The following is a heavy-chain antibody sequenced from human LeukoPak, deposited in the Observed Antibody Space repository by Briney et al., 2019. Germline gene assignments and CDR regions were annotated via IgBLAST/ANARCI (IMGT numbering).Heavy chain of an antibody. CDR2: INHSGRS. D-gene: IGHD2-2*01. CDR1: GGSFRGYY. V-gene: IGHV4-34*01. Sequence: SETLSLTCAVYGGSFRGYYWTWIRQIPGKGLEWVGEINHSGRSNYNPSLKSRVTISVDTSKDQFSLNLSSVTATDTAVYYRARGPVVYSWYQLPRGFGPWGQGTLVTVSS. CDR3: ARGPVVYSWYQLPRGFGP. J-gene: IGHJ5*02.